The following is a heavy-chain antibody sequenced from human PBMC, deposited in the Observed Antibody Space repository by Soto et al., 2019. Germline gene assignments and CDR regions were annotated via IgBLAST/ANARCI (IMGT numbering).Heavy chain of an antibody. CDR2: IIPIFGTA. D-gene: IGHD2-2*02. CDR3: AREGTIPKTGAFDI. Sequence: QVQLVQSGAEVKKPGSSVKVSCKASGGTFSSYAISWVRQAPGQGLEWMGGIIPIFGTANYAQKFQGRVTITADESTSTAYMERSSLRSEDTAVYYCAREGTIPKTGAFDIWGQGTMVTVSS. V-gene: IGHV1-69*01. J-gene: IGHJ3*02. CDR1: GGTFSSYA.